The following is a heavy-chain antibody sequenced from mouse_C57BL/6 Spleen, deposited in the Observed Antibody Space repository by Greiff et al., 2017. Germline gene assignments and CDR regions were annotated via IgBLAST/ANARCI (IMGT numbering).Heavy chain of an antibody. CDR3: APIYYGYDGTVFDY. Sequence: VQLQQSGPELVKPGASVKISCKASGYTFTDYYMNWVKQSHGKSLEWIGDINPNNGGTSYNQKFKGKATLTVDKSSSTAYMELRSLTSEDSAVYYCAPIYYGYDGTVFDYWGQGTTLTVSS. CDR2: INPNNGGT. J-gene: IGHJ2*01. V-gene: IGHV1-26*01. D-gene: IGHD2-2*01. CDR1: GYTFTDYY.